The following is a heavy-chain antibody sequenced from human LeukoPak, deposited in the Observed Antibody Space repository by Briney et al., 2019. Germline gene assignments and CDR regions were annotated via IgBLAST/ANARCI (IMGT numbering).Heavy chain of an antibody. CDR3: AKQYGGYFEY. J-gene: IGHJ4*02. D-gene: IGHD6-13*01. V-gene: IGHV3-48*03. CDR2: ISSSGSTI. Sequence: PWGVLRLSCAASGFTFSSYEMNWVRQAPGKGLEWVSYISSSGSTIYYADSVKGRFTISRDNSKNTLYLQMDRLRPEDTAVYYCAKQYGGYFEYWGQGTLVSVSS. CDR1: GFTFSSYE.